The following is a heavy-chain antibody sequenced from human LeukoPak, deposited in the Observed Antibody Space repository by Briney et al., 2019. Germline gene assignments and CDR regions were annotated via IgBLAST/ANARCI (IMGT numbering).Heavy chain of an antibody. V-gene: IGHV3-7*01. CDR2: IKQDGGVK. CDR3: ARAYSGNYRAGDF. CDR1: GFTFSSYW. Sequence: GGSLRLSCAASGFTFSSYWMTWVRQAPGKGLEWVANIKQDGGVKYYVDSVKGRFTISRDNAKLYLQMNSLRAEDTAVYYCARAYSGNYRAGDFWGQGTLVTVSS. J-gene: IGHJ4*02. D-gene: IGHD1-26*01.